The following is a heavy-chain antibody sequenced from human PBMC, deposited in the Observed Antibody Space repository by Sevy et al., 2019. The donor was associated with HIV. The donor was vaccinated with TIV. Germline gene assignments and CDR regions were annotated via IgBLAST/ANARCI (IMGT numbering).Heavy chain of an antibody. CDR3: ARDRWELLHNYFDY. V-gene: IGHV6-1*01. J-gene: IGHJ4*02. CDR1: GDSVSSNSAA. D-gene: IGHD1-26*01. Sequence: SETLSLTCAISGDSVSSNSAAWNWIRQSPSRGLEWLGRTYYRSKWYNDYAVSVKSRITINPDTSKNQFSLQLNSATPEDTAVYYCARDRWELLHNYFDYWGQGTLVTVSS. CDR2: TYYRSKWYN.